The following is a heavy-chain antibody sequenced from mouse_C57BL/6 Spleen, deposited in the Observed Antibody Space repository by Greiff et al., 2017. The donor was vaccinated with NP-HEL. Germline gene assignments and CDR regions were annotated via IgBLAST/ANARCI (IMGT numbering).Heavy chain of an antibody. V-gene: IGHV3-6*01. J-gene: IGHJ3*01. CDR2: ISYDGSN. Sequence: DVQLQESGPGLVKPSQSLSLTCSVTGYSITSGYYWNWIRQFPGNKLEWMGYISYDGSNNYNPSLKNRISITRDTSKKQFFLKLNSVTTEDTATYYCARDGSAYWGQGTLVTVSA. CDR1: GYSITSGYY. CDR3: ARDGSAY.